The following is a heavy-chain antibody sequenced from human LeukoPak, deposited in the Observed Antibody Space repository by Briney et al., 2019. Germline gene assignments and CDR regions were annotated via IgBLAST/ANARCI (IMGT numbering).Heavy chain of an antibody. D-gene: IGHD3-3*01. CDR3: AKATGYYDFWSGPYDAFDI. CDR2: ISGSGGST. Sequence: GGSLRLSCAASGFTFSSYAMSWVRQAPGKGLEWVSAISGSGGSTYYADSVKGRFTISRDNSKNTLYLQMNSLRAGDTAVYYCAKATGYYDFWSGPYDAFDIWGQGTMVTVSS. CDR1: GFTFSSYA. J-gene: IGHJ3*02. V-gene: IGHV3-23*01.